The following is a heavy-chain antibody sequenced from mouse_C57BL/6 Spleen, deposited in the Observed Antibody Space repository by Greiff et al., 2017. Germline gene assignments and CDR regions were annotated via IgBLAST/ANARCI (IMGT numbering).Heavy chain of an antibody. J-gene: IGHJ1*03. V-gene: IGHV1-76*01. D-gene: IGHD2-12*01. CDR2: IYPGSGNT. Sequence: QVQLQQSGAELVRPGASVKLSCKASGYTFTDYYINWVKQRPGQGLEWIARIYPGSGNTYYNEKFKGKATLTAEKSSSTAYMQLSSLTSEDSAVYFCARREAYYSDFDWYFDVWGTGTTVTVSS. CDR3: ARREAYYSDFDWYFDV. CDR1: GYTFTDYY.